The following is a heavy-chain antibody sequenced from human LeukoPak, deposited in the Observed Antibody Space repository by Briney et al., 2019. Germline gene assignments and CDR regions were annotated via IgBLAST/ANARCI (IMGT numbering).Heavy chain of an antibody. D-gene: IGHD1-26*01. J-gene: IGHJ6*02. CDR2: IYYSGST. CDR1: GDSISSGGYS. CDR3: ARVTRSGSYYYYYGMDV. Sequence: SETLSLTCAVSGDSISSGGYSWSWIRQPPGKGLEWIGYIYYSGSTNYNPSLKSRVTISVDTSKNQFSLKLSSVTTADTAVYYCARVTRSGSYYYYYGMDVWGQGTTVTVSS. V-gene: IGHV4-61*08.